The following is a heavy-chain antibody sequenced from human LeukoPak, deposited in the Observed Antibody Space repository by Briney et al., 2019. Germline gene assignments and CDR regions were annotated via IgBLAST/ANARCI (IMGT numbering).Heavy chain of an antibody. Sequence: PGGSLRLSCAASGFTFSSYAMSWVRQAPGKGLEWVSAISGSGGSTYYADSVKGRFTISRDNSKNTLYLQMNSLRAEDTAVYYCAKDFQVGKKTLWFGEVAAGPAYPIDYWGQGTLVTVSS. CDR2: ISGSGGST. J-gene: IGHJ4*02. V-gene: IGHV3-23*01. D-gene: IGHD3-10*01. CDR1: GFTFSSYA. CDR3: AKDFQVGKKTLWFGEVAAGPAYPIDY.